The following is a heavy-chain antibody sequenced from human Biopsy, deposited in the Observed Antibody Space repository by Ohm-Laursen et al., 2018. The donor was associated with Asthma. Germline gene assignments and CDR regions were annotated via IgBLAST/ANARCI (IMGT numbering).Heavy chain of an antibody. V-gene: IGHV1-69*13. CDR1: RGTFNTYV. CDR3: ARKAGSCISRTCYSLDF. Sequence: SVKVSCKSLRGTFNTYVIGWVRQAPGQGLEWMGGINSVFGTTTYSQKFQDRVTITADDSTSTVYMELSSLRSEDTAVYYCARKAGSCISRTCYSLDFWGQGTLVTVSS. D-gene: IGHD2-15*01. CDR2: INSVFGTT. J-gene: IGHJ4*02.